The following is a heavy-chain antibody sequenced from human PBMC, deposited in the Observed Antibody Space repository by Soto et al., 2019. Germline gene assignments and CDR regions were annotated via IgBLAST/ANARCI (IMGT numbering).Heavy chain of an antibody. D-gene: IGHD2-2*03. Sequence: PGESLKISCKGSGYSFTSYWIGWVRQMPGKGLEWMGIIYPGDSDTRYSPSFQGQVTISADKSISTAYLQWSSLKASDTAMYYCARRGYCSSTSCYNWFDPWGQGTLVTVSS. J-gene: IGHJ5*02. V-gene: IGHV5-51*01. CDR1: GYSFTSYW. CDR3: ARRGYCSSTSCYNWFDP. CDR2: IYPGDSDT.